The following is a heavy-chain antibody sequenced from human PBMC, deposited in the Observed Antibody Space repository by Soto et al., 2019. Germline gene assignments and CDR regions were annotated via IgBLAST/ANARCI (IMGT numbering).Heavy chain of an antibody. V-gene: IGHV5-51*01. Sequence: GESLKISCKGSGYMFTNYWIGWVRQMPGKGLEWMGIIHGGDSNTRYSPSFDGQVTISTDKSINTAYLQWSSLKASDSAMYYCARRVTSSTGWGYWGQGTLVTVSS. CDR2: IHGGDSNT. D-gene: IGHD6-19*01. CDR1: GYMFTNYW. J-gene: IGHJ4*02. CDR3: ARRVTSSTGWGY.